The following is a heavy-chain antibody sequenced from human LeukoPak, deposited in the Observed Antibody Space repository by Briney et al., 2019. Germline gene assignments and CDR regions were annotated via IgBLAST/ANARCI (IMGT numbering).Heavy chain of an antibody. D-gene: IGHD2-2*01. Sequence: ASVKVSCKASGGTFSSYAISWVRQAPGQGLEWMGGIIPIFGTANYAQKFQGRGMITTDESTSTAYMELSSLRSEDTAVYYCARTGNTAIYQPYDWFDPWGQGTLVTVSS. J-gene: IGHJ5*02. CDR1: GGTFSSYA. CDR2: IIPIFGTA. V-gene: IGHV1-69*05. CDR3: ARTGNTAIYQPYDWFDP.